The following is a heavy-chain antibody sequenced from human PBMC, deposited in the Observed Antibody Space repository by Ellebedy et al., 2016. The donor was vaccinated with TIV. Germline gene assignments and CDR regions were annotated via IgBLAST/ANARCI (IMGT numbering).Heavy chain of an antibody. CDR3: ARDTSRNYDILTGYYTPYYYGMDV. CDR1: GFTFSNYS. Sequence: GGSLRLXXAASGFTFSNYSMNWARQAPGKGLEWVSSISSSNSYIYYADSVKGRFIISRDNAKNSLYLQMNSLRAEDTAGYYCARDTSRNYDILTGYYTPYYYGMDVWGQGTTVTVSS. V-gene: IGHV3-21*01. J-gene: IGHJ6*02. CDR2: ISSSNSYI. D-gene: IGHD3-9*01.